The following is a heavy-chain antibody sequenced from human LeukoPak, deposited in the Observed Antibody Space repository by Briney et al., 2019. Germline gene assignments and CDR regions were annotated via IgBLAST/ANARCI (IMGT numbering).Heavy chain of an antibody. CDR3: ARDGAGAAAGSFDY. CDR1: GFTFDDYA. J-gene: IGHJ4*02. Sequence: PGGSLRLSCAASGFTFDDYAMHWVRQAPGKGLEWVSGISWNSGSIGYADSVKGRFTISRDNAKNSLYLQMNSLRAEDTAVYYCARDGAGAAAGSFDYWGQGTLVTVSS. V-gene: IGHV3-9*01. D-gene: IGHD6-13*01. CDR2: ISWNSGSI.